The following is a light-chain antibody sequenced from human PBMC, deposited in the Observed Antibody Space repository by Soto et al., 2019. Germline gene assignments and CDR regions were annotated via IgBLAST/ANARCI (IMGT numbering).Light chain of an antibody. CDR3: QQYNSDQA. CDR1: QSISSW. CDR2: DSS. Sequence: DIQMTQSPSTLSASVGDRVTITCRASQSISSWLAWYQQKPGKAPKLLIYDSSSLESGAPSRFSGSGSGKEFTLAISSLQPDDFASYYCQQYNSDQAFGKGTKVEIK. V-gene: IGKV1-5*01. J-gene: IGKJ1*01.